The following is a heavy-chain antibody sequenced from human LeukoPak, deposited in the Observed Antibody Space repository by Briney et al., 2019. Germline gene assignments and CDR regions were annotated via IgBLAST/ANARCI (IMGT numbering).Heavy chain of an antibody. CDR1: GFTFSSYG. V-gene: IGHV3-33*01. Sequence: QPGRSLRLSCAASGFTFSSYGMHWVRQAPGKGLEWVAVIWYDGSNKYYADSVKGRFTISRDNSKNTLYLQMNSLRAEDTAVYYCATGTGPAASDIDYWGQGTLVTVSS. CDR3: ATGTGPAASDIDY. D-gene: IGHD6-25*01. CDR2: IWYDGSNK. J-gene: IGHJ4*02.